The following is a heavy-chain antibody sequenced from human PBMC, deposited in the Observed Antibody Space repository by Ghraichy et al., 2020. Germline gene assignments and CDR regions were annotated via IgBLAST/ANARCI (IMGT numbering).Heavy chain of an antibody. J-gene: IGHJ4*02. D-gene: IGHD2/OR15-2a*01. Sequence: GGSLRLFCAASGFTFSNAWMSWVRQAPGKGLEWVGRVKSKTDGGTTDYGAPVKGRFTISRDDSKNTVYLQMNSLKSEDTAVYYCTFPIGLRPGFDYWGQGTLVTVSS. V-gene: IGHV3-15*01. CDR1: GFTFSNAW. CDR3: TFPIGLRPGFDY. CDR2: VKSKTDGGTT.